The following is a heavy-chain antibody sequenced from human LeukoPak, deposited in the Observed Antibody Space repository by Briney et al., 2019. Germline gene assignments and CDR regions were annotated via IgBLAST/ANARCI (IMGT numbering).Heavy chain of an antibody. CDR1: GFTFSNYG. Sequence: GRSLRLSCAASGFTFSNYGMHWVRQAPGKGLEWVAFISYDGSYKYYADSVKGRFTISRDNSKNTLYLQMNSLRAEDTAVYYCAKGYYYDSSGYYWNRGPADYWGQGTLVTVSS. CDR3: AKGYYYDSSGYYWNRGPADY. CDR2: ISYDGSYK. V-gene: IGHV3-30*18. D-gene: IGHD3-22*01. J-gene: IGHJ4*02.